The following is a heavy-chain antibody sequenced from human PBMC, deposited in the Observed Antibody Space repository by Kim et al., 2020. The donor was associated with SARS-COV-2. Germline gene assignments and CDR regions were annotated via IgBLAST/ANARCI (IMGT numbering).Heavy chain of an antibody. CDR2: IGGGGGDT. CDR3: AKAAGAASSGWRYSFDY. V-gene: IGHV3-23*01. J-gene: IGHJ4*01. CDR1: GFTFSGYA. D-gene: IGHD3-22*01. Sequence: GGSLRLSCAASGFTFSGYAMSWVRQAPGKGLEWVSLIGGGGGDTYYADSVKGRFSISRDNSKNTLYLQMNRLRAEDTAVYYCAKAAGAASSGWRYSFDY.